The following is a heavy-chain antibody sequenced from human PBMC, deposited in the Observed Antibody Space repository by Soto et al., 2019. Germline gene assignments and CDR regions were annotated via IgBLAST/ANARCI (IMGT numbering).Heavy chain of an antibody. J-gene: IGHJ4*02. Sequence: SETLSLTCTVSGGSISSRSYYWGWIRQPPGKGLEWIGSIYYSGSTYYNPSLKSRLTMSVDTSQNQFSLRLSSVTAVDTAVYYCARRGGSSSLYRSNFDYWGQGTLVTVSS. V-gene: IGHV4-39*01. CDR2: IYYSGST. CDR1: GGSISSRSYY. CDR3: ARRGGSSSLYRSNFDY. D-gene: IGHD6-13*01.